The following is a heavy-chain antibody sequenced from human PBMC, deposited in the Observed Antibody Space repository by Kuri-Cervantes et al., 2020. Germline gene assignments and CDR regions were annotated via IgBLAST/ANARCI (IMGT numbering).Heavy chain of an antibody. Sequence: GESLKISCAASGFTFSSYAMHWVRQAPGKGLEWVSSISSSSSYIYYADSVKGRFTISRDNAKNSLYLQMNSLRAEDTAVYYCARDYSSGWLYGPRIDYWGQGTLVTVSS. J-gene: IGHJ4*02. CDR1: GFTFSSYA. CDR2: ISSSSSYI. CDR3: ARDYSSGWLYGPRIDY. D-gene: IGHD6-19*01. V-gene: IGHV3-21*01.